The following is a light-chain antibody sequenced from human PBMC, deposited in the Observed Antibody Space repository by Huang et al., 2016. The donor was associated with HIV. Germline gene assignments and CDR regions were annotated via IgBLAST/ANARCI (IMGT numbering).Light chain of an antibody. J-gene: IGKJ1*01. CDR2: WAS. CDR3: HQYYNSPQT. CDR1: QSVLHSFNNKNY. Sequence: DIVLTQSPGSLALSRGERAAINCTSSQSVLHSFNNKNYLSWYQLKPGQSPRLLIYWASTRESGVLDRFRGSGSGTDFTLTITSLQAEDVAVYYCHQYYNSPQTFGQGTKVEV. V-gene: IGKV4-1*01.